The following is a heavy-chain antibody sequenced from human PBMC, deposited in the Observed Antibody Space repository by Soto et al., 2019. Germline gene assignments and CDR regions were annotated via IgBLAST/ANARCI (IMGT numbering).Heavy chain of an antibody. CDR1: GGSSSSYY. V-gene: IGHV4-59*01. Sequence: QVQLQESGPGLVKPSETLSLTCTVSGGSSSSYYWSWIRQPPGKGLEWIGSSYYSGSTNYNPSLKSRVTISVYTSTNQFSLKLSSVTAADTAVYYCAIEGCSSTSCYQPYYYYGIDVWGQGTTVTVSS. J-gene: IGHJ6*02. CDR2: SYYSGST. D-gene: IGHD2-2*01. CDR3: AIEGCSSTSCYQPYYYYGIDV.